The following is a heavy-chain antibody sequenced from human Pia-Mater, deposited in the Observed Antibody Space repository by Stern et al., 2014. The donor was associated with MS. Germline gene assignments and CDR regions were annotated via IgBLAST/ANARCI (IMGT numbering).Heavy chain of an antibody. J-gene: IGHJ4*02. CDR1: GGPISSFDYY. V-gene: IGHV4-30-4*01. CDR2: ILYSGST. CDR3: ARSYGDHAYQN. Sequence: QVQLQESGPGLVKPSQTLSLTCTVSGGPISSFDYYWNWIRQSPGKGLEWIGNILYSGSTHYNPSLESRITISVDTSKNQLSLRLTSVTAADTALYYCARSYGDHAYQNWGQGTPVIVSS. D-gene: IGHD4-17*01.